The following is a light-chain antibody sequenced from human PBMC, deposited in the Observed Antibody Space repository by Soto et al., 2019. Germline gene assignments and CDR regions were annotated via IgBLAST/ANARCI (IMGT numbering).Light chain of an antibody. CDR2: DAS. J-gene: IGKJ5*01. V-gene: IGKV3-11*01. Sequence: EVVLTQSPATLSLSLGERATLSCRASQSVGTYLAWYQQKPGQTPRLLIYDASNRATGIPARFSGSASRTDFTLTINSLEPEDFAVYYCQQRSNWITFGQGTRLEIK. CDR1: QSVGTY. CDR3: QQRSNWIT.